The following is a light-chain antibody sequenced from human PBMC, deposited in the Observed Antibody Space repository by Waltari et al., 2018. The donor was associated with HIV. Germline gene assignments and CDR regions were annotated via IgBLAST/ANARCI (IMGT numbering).Light chain of an antibody. V-gene: IGLV1-44*01. CDR3: AAWDDSLNAWV. J-gene: IGLJ3*02. CDR2: RNN. CDR1: SSNIGSTI. Sequence: QSVLTQPPSASGTPGQRVSISCSGSSSNIGSTIVNWYQQLPGTAPKLLIYRNNRRPSGVPDRFSGSKSGTSASLAINGLQSEDEADYYCAAWDDSLNAWVFGGGTKLTVL.